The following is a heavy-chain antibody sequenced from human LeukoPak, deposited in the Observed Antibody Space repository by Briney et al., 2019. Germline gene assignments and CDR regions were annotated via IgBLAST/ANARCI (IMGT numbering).Heavy chain of an antibody. V-gene: IGHV6-1*01. J-gene: IGHJ4*02. CDR3: ARQTAGWD. CDR1: GDSVSSNTTS. D-gene: IGHD1-26*01. Sequence: SQTLSLTCAISGDSVSSNTTSWNWIRQSPSRGLEWLGRTYYRSKWYNDYAVSVESRITIDPDTSKNQFSLQLNSVTPGDTAIYYCARQTAGWDWGQGTLVTVSS. CDR2: TYYRSKWYN.